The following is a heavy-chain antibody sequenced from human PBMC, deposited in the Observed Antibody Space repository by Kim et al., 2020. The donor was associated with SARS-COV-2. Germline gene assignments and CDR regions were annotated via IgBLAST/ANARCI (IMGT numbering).Heavy chain of an antibody. CDR3: TTARTGYYDILTGYSN. J-gene: IGHJ4*02. D-gene: IGHD3-9*01. Sequence: GGSLRLSCAASGFTFSNAWMSWVRQAPGKGLEWVGRIKSKTDGGTTDYAAPVKGRFTISRDDSKNTLYLQMNSLKTEDTAVYYCTTARTGYYDILTGYSNWGQGTLVTVSS. CDR2: IKSKTDGGTT. CDR1: GFTFSNAW. V-gene: IGHV3-15*01.